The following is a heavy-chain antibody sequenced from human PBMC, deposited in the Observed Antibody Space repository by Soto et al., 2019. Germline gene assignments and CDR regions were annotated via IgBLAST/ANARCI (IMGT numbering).Heavy chain of an antibody. CDR2: ISYDGSNK. J-gene: IGHJ4*02. CDR3: ARAVRPDYYYFDY. D-gene: IGHD4-17*01. Sequence: GGSLRLSCAASGFTFSSYAMHWVRQAPGKGLEWVAVISYDGSNKYYADSVKGRFTISRDNSKNTLYLQMNSLRAEDTAVYYCARAVRPDYYYFDYWGQGTLVTVSS. V-gene: IGHV3-30-3*01. CDR1: GFTFSSYA.